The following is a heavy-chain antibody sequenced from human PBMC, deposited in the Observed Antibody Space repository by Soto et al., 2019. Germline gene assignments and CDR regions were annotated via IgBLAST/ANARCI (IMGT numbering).Heavy chain of an antibody. D-gene: IGHD3-10*01. V-gene: IGHV4-30-4*01. CDR3: ARGSMVRGYYCYGMDV. CDR1: GGSISSGDYY. Sequence: SETLSLTCTVSGGSISSGDYYWSWIRQPPGKGLEWIGYIYYSGSTYYSPSLKSRVTISVDTSKNQFSLKLSSVTAADTAVYYCARGSMVRGYYCYGMDVWGQGTTVTVSS. CDR2: IYYSGST. J-gene: IGHJ6*02.